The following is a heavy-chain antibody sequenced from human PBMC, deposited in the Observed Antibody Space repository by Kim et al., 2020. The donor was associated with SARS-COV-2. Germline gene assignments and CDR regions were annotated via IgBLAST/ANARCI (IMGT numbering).Heavy chain of an antibody. CDR3: AKNYLRWLQGHFDY. J-gene: IGHJ4*02. Sequence: GGSLRLSCAASGFTFSSYGMHWVRQAPGKGLEWVAVISYDGSNKYYADSVKGRFTISRDNSKNTLYLQMNSLRAEDTAVYYCAKNYLRWLQGHFDYWGQGTLVTVSS. CDR1: GFTFSSYG. V-gene: IGHV3-30*18. CDR2: ISYDGSNK. D-gene: IGHD5-12*01.